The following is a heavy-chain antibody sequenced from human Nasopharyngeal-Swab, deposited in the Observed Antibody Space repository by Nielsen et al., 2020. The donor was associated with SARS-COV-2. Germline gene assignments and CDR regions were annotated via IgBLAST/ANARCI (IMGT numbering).Heavy chain of an antibody. CDR1: GFTFSSYG. Sequence: GESLKISCAASGFTFSSYGMHWVRQAPGKGLEWVAFIRYDGFNQHYADSVKGRFTISRDSFKNTPYLQLNSLRAEDTAVYYCAKDHKMDSGGGVGYMDVWGKGTTVTVSS. CDR2: IRYDGFNQ. CDR3: AKDHKMDSGGGVGYMDV. V-gene: IGHV3-30*02. D-gene: IGHD3-16*01. J-gene: IGHJ6*03.